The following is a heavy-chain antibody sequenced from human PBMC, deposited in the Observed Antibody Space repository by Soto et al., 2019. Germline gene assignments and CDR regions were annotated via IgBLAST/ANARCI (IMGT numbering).Heavy chain of an antibody. Sequence: PSETLSVTCSVSGGSSNSGGSHWTWIRQHPEKGLEWIGFSYCYNGATSSSSYNPSLQRRVVISVDTSKNHVSLNLNSVTVADTAVYFCAWGTDAYKSGFWGLGTLVTVSS. CDR1: GGSSNSGGSH. J-gene: IGHJ4*02. V-gene: IGHV4-31*03. CDR3: AWGTDAYKSGF. D-gene: IGHD3-22*01. CDR2: SYCYNGATSSS.